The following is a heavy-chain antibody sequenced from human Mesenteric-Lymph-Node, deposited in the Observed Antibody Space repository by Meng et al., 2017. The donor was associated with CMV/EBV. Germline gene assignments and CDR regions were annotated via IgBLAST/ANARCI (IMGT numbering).Heavy chain of an antibody. J-gene: IGHJ4*02. V-gene: IGHV5-51*01. CDR1: GYSFTNYW. CDR3: ARHRYSSGWYYFEY. D-gene: IGHD6-19*01. CDR2: IYPGDSDT. Sequence: KVSCKGSGYSFTNYWIGWVRQMPGKGLEWIGIIYPGDSDTRYSPSFQGQVTISADKSISTAYLQWSSLKASDTAMYYCARHRYSSGWYYFEYWGQGTLVTVSS.